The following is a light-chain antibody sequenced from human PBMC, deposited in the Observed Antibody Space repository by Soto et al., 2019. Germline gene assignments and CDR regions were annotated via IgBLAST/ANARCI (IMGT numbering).Light chain of an antibody. CDR2: EVT. J-gene: IGLJ3*02. Sequence: QSALTRPPSAAGSPGQSVTISCTGTSSDVGTYNYVSWYQHHPGKAPKLMVYEVTNRPSGVPDRLSDSKSGNTASLTVSGIQPEDDANYYCSSQAASGVFGGGTKLTVL. CDR1: SSDVGTYNY. V-gene: IGLV2-8*01. CDR3: SSQAASGV.